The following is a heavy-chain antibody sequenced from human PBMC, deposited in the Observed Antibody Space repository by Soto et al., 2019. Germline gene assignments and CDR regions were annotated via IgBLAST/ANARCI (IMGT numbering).Heavy chain of an antibody. D-gene: IGHD2-21*01. CDR3: ARGYPGLLDFDS. CDR1: GYTFTSYD. Sequence: ASVKVSCKASGYTFTSYDINWVRQATGQGLEWMGWMNPNSGNTGYAQKFQGRVTMTRNTSISTAYMELSSLRSEDTAVYYCARGYPGLLDFDSWGQGTLVTVSS. J-gene: IGHJ4*02. CDR2: MNPNSGNT. V-gene: IGHV1-8*01.